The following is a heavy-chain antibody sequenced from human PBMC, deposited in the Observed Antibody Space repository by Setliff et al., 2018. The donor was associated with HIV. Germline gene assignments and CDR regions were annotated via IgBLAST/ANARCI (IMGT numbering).Heavy chain of an antibody. D-gene: IGHD2-15*01. CDR1: GGLVTSLY. CDR2: IYFTGSY. CDR3: ARQSAATPDWIAP. Sequence: SETLSLTCTVSGGLVTSLYWSWIRQPPGGGLEWIGYIYFTGSYYYNPSLKSRVTMSLDTSKNQFSLKLAPVTAADTAMYYCARQSAATPDWIAPWGQGTQVTVSS. V-gene: IGHV4-59*08. J-gene: IGHJ5*02.